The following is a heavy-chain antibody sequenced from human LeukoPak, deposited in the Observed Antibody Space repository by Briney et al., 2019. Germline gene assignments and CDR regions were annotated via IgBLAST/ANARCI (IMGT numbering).Heavy chain of an antibody. CDR2: INPNSGGT. Sequence: ASVKVSCKASGYTFTGYYMHWVRQAPGQGLEWMGRINPNSGGTNYAQKFQGRVTMTRDTSISTAYMELSRLRSDDTAVYYCARNVRAAAGIYYFYYWGQGTLVTVSS. CDR1: GYTFTGYY. V-gene: IGHV1-2*06. D-gene: IGHD6-13*01. CDR3: ARNVRAAAGIYYFYY. J-gene: IGHJ4*02.